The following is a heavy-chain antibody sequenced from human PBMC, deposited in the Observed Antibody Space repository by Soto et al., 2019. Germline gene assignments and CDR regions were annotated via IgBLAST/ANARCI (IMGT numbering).Heavy chain of an antibody. D-gene: IGHD6-19*01. J-gene: IGHJ6*02. CDR1: GFTFSNAW. V-gene: IGHV3-15*01. CDR2: IKSKTDGGTT. CDR3: TTGSSGWTHHWGYYYYGMDV. Sequence: LRLSCAASGFTFSNAWMSWVRQAPGKGLEWVGRIKSKTDGGTTDYAAPVKGRFTISRDDSKNTLYLQMNSLKTEDTAVYYCTTGSSGWTHHWGYYYYGMDVWGQGTTVTVSS.